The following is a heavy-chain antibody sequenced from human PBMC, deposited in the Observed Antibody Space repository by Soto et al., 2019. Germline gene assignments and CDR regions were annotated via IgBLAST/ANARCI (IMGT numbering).Heavy chain of an antibody. Sequence: QVQLQESGPGLVKPSQTLSLTCTVSGDSMTSGRYYWSWIRQYSGKGLEWIGYISYTGSTYYNPCLKGRVTISVDTSKNEVPLKLSSGTAADTAVYFCARVYYDSPLAMDVWGQGTTVSVSS. CDR2: ISYTGST. CDR1: GDSMTSGRYY. CDR3: ARVYYDSPLAMDV. J-gene: IGHJ6*02. D-gene: IGHD3-22*01. V-gene: IGHV4-31*03.